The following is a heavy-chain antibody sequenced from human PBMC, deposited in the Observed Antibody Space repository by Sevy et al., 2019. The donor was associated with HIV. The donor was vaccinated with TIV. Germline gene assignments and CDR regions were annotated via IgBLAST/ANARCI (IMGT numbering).Heavy chain of an antibody. Sequence: GGSLRLSCAVSGFTFSNHWMTWVRQAPGKGLEWVANIKKDGTDKIYVDSVMGRFSISRGNAKDLLYLQMNSLRVEDTAVYYCARDRRVEYGGSDYWGQGPLVTVSS. CDR1: GFTFSNHW. V-gene: IGHV3-7*03. J-gene: IGHJ4*02. CDR3: ARDRRVEYGGSDY. CDR2: IKKDGTDK. D-gene: IGHD3-10*01.